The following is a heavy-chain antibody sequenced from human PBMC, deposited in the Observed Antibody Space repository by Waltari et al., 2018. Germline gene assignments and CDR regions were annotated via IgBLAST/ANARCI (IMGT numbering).Heavy chain of an antibody. Sequence: QVQLQESGPGLVKPSETLSLICTVSGGSISSYYWRWTRQPAGKGLEWIGRRYTSGSMNYNPSLKSRVTMSVDTSKNQFSLKLSAVTAADTAVYYCARYCGGGSCYSGAFDIWGQGTMVTVSS. V-gene: IGHV4-4*07. D-gene: IGHD2-15*01. CDR1: GGSISSYY. CDR3: ARYCGGGSCYSGAFDI. CDR2: RYTSGSM. J-gene: IGHJ3*02.